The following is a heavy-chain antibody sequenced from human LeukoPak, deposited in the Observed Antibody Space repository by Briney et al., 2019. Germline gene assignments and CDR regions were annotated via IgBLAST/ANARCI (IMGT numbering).Heavy chain of an antibody. CDR1: GFTFSDYY. CDR2: ISSSGSTT. Sequence: GRSLRLSCAASGFTFSDYYMSWIRQAPGKGLEWVSYISSSGSTTYYADSVKGRFTISRDNARNSLSLQMNSLRAEDTAVYYCAREQGTHYYDSNGSYSRSGAFDMWGQGTMVTVSS. V-gene: IGHV3-11*04. D-gene: IGHD3-22*01. CDR3: AREQGTHYYDSNGSYSRSGAFDM. J-gene: IGHJ3*02.